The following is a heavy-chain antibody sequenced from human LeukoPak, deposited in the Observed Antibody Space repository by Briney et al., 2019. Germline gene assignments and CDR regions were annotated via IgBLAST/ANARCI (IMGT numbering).Heavy chain of an antibody. V-gene: IGHV3-30*04. CDR2: ISYDGSNK. CDR3: ASGIEYYYDSSEPG. CDR1: GFTFSSYA. D-gene: IGHD3-22*01. Sequence: PGGSLRLSCAASGFTFSSYAMHWVRQAPGKGLEWVAVISYDGSNKYYADSVKGRFTISRDNSKNTLYLQMNSLRAEDTAVYYCASGIEYYYDSSEPGWGQGTLVTVSS. J-gene: IGHJ4*02.